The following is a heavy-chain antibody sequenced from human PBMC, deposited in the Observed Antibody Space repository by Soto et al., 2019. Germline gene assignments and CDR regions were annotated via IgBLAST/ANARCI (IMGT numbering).Heavy chain of an antibody. CDR2: IYSGGST. V-gene: IGHV3-53*01. CDR1: GFTVSSNY. J-gene: IGHJ6*02. D-gene: IGHD4-4*01. CDR3: ARDPSDHLYSKGTYYYGMDV. Sequence: GGSLRLSCAASGFTVSSNYMSWVRQAPGKGLEWVSVIYSGGSTYYADSVKGRFTISRDNSKNTMYLKMNSLRAEDTAVYYCARDPSDHLYSKGTYYYGMDVWGQGTTVTVSS.